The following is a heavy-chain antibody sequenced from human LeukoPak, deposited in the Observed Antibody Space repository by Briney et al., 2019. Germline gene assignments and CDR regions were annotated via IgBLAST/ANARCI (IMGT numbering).Heavy chain of an antibody. D-gene: IGHD1-26*01. CDR1: GGSISSYY. Sequence: SETLSLTCTVSGGSISSYYWSWIRQPPGKGLEGMGNIYYSGSTTYNPSLKSRVTISVDMSKNQFSLKLSSVTAADTALYYCARHQAGGSFDYWGQGTLVTVSS. J-gene: IGHJ4*02. CDR2: IYYSGST. V-gene: IGHV4-59*01. CDR3: ARHQAGGSFDY.